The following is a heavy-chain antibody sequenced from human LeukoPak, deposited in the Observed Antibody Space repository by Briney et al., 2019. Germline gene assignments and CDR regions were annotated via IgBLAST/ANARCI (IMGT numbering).Heavy chain of an antibody. CDR2: IKQDGSEK. D-gene: IGHD7-27*01. CDR3: AKGWGRFDY. CDR1: GYTISNYW. Sequence: GGSLRLSCAASGYTISNYWMNWVRQAPGKGLEWVANIKQDGSEKYYVDSMKGRFTISRDNAKNSLYLQMNSLRAEDTAVYYCAKGWGRFDYWGQGTLVTVSS. V-gene: IGHV3-7*01. J-gene: IGHJ4*02.